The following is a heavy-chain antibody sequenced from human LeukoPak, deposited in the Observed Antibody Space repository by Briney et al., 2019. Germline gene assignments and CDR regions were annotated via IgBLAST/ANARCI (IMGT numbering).Heavy chain of an antibody. CDR1: GGSISGTNW. CDR3: SRESGPFSPFGF. D-gene: IGHD1-26*01. V-gene: IGHV4-4*02. Sequence: AETLSLTCGVSGGSISGTNWWSWVRQPPGQGLEWIGIFSLRGLTNYNPSLRSRLTISLDESKNKVSLNLTSVTAADTAVYYCSRESGPFSPFGFWGQGTLVSV. J-gene: IGHJ4*02. CDR2: FSLRGLT.